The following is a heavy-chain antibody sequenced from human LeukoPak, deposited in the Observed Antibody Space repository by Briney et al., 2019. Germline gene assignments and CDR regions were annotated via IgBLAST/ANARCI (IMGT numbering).Heavy chain of an antibody. CDR2: INDDGSTT. V-gene: IGHV3-74*01. CDR1: GFTFSRSW. J-gene: IGHJ3*02. D-gene: IGHD6-13*01. Sequence: GGSLRLSCAASGFTFSRSWMHWVRQAPGKGLVWVSRINDDGSTTSYADSVKGRFTISRDNAKNSLYLQMNSLRAEDTAVYYCARDRYSSSWYRFDIWGQGTMVTVSS. CDR3: ARDRYSSSWYRFDI.